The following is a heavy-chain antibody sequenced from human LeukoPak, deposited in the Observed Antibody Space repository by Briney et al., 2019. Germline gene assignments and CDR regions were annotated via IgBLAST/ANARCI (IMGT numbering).Heavy chain of an antibody. V-gene: IGHV3-20*04. CDR3: ARLKAAAGSNFDY. CDR2: INWNGGST. CDR1: GFTFDDYG. Sequence: GGSLRLFCAASGFTFDDYGMSWVRQAPGKGLEWVSGINWNGGSTSYADSVKGRFTISRDTARNSLYLQMNSLRAEDTALYYCARLKAAAGSNFDYWGQGTLVTVSS. J-gene: IGHJ4*02. D-gene: IGHD6-13*01.